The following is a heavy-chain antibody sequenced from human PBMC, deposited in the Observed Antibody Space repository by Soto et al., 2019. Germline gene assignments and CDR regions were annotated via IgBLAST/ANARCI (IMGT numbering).Heavy chain of an antibody. CDR3: AHRYSYGYGFDC. CDR1: GFSLSTSGVG. D-gene: IGHD5-18*01. Sequence: SGPTLVNPTRTLTLTCTFSGFSLSTSGVGVGWIRQPPGKALEWHALIYWNDDKRYSPSLKSRLTITKDTSKNQVVLTMTKMDPVDTATYYCAHRYSYGYGFDCWGQGPLVTVSS. CDR2: IYWNDDK. J-gene: IGHJ4*02. V-gene: IGHV2-5*01.